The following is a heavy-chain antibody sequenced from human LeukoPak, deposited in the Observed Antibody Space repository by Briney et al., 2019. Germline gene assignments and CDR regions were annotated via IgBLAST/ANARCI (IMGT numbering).Heavy chain of an antibody. V-gene: IGHV4-39*01. D-gene: IGHD2-2*01. CDR1: GGSVSSRNHY. CDR2: IYYSGST. J-gene: IGHJ5*02. CDR3: AGGGYCNTTTCYPERWFDP. Sequence: SETLSLTCTASGGSVSSRNHYWGWIRQPPGKGLEWIGSIYYSGSTSSNPSLKSRVTISVDTSKNQVSLKLSSVTAADTAVYYCAGGGYCNTTTCYPERWFDPWGQGTLVTVSS.